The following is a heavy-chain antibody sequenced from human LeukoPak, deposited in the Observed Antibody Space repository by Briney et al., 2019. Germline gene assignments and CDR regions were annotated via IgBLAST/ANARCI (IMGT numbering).Heavy chain of an antibody. CDR1: GFTFSSSA. J-gene: IGHJ4*02. V-gene: IGHV3-30-3*01. CDR3: ARETLYGTSGHNDS. D-gene: IGHD2-8*01. Sequence: GRSLRLSCAASGFTFSSSAMHWVRQAPGKGLEWLAFISYDGGDEYYADSVKGRFTISRDNSKNTLYLQMNSLRAEETAVYYCARETLYGTSGHNDSWGQGTLVTVSS. CDR2: ISYDGGDE.